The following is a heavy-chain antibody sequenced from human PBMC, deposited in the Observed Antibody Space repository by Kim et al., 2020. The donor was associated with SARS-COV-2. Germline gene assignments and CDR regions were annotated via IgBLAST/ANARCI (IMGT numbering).Heavy chain of an antibody. J-gene: IGHJ4*02. Sequence: GGSLRLSCAASGLSFSDSYMNWVRQAPGKGLEWLSFISTRGESIFYADSVEGRFTISRDNAKNSLYLQMNYLRDEDTAVYYCSRIGNGYNAFVNWGQG. CDR3: SRIGNGYNAFVN. D-gene: IGHD5-12*01. CDR2: ISTRGESI. CDR1: GLSFSDSY. V-gene: IGHV3-11*01.